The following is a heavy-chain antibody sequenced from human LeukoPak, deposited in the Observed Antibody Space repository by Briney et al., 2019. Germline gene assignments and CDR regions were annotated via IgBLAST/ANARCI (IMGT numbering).Heavy chain of an antibody. D-gene: IGHD3-22*01. CDR2: ISDSAGST. Sequence: GGSLRLSCAVSGITLSNYGMSWVRQAPGKGLEWVAGISDSAGSTNYADSVKGRFTISRDNPKNTLHLQMNSLRVEDTAVYFCAKRGVVIRVILVGFHKEAYYFDSWGQGALVTVSS. J-gene: IGHJ4*02. CDR3: AKRGVVIRVILVGFHKEAYYFDS. V-gene: IGHV3-23*01. CDR1: GITLSNYG.